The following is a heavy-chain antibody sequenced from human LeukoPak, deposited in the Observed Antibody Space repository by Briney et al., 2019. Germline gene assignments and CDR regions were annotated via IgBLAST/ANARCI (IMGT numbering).Heavy chain of an antibody. CDR3: ARDRLYNWNLRWVNWFDP. J-gene: IGHJ5*02. D-gene: IGHD1-7*01. Sequence: SETLSLTCTVSGYSISSGYYWGWIRQPPGKVLEWIGSIYHSGSTYYNTSLKSRVTISVDTSKNRFSLKLSSVTAADTAVYYCARDRLYNWNLRWVNWFDPWGQGTLVTVSS. V-gene: IGHV4-38-2*02. CDR1: GYSISSGYY. CDR2: IYHSGST.